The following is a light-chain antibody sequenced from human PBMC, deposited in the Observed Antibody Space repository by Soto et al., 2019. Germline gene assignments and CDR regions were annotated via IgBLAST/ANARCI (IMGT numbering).Light chain of an antibody. J-gene: IGKJ4*01. CDR2: DAS. Sequence: IVLTQSPATLSLSPGERATLSCRASQSVSTYLAWYQQKGGQAPGLLIYDASSRATGIPARFSGSGSGTDFTLTISNLEPEDFAVYYCQQRSDWPTFGGGTTVEIK. CDR1: QSVSTY. V-gene: IGKV3-11*01. CDR3: QQRSDWPT.